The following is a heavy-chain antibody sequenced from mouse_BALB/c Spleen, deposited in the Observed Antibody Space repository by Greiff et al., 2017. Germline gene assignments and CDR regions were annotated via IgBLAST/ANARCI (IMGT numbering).Heavy chain of an antibody. Sequence: EVQLQQSGAELVRSGASVKLSCTASGFNIKDYYMHWVKQRPEQGLEWIGWIDPENGNTIYDPKFQGKASITADTSSNTAYLQLSSLTSEDTAVYYCAASTMITSWFAYWGQGTLVTVSA. CDR2: IDPENGNT. V-gene: IGHV14-1*02. CDR1: GFNIKDYY. D-gene: IGHD2-4*01. J-gene: IGHJ3*01. CDR3: AASTMITSWFAY.